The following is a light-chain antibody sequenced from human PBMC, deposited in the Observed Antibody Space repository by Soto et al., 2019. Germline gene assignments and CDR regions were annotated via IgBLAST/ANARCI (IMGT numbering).Light chain of an antibody. CDR1: QTVIRNY. J-gene: IGKJ5*01. V-gene: IGKV3-20*01. CDR2: DAS. Sequence: DIVLTQFPDTLSLSPGERVTLSCKASQTVIRNYLAWHQQKLGLTPRLLDYDASSRATGIPARFSVSGSGPDFTLTISRLEPEDFAVYYCQQHGTSPITFGKRTRLEI. CDR3: QQHGTSPIT.